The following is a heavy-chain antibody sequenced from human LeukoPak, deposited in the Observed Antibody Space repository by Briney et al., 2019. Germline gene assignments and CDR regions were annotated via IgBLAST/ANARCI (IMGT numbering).Heavy chain of an antibody. J-gene: IGHJ4*02. D-gene: IGHD4-17*01. V-gene: IGHV3-48*03. CDR3: ARDEDYGDFFPLADY. Sequence: PGGSLRLSCAASGFTFTSYEMNWVRQAPGKGPEWVSYISSSGSTIYYADSVKGRFTISRDNAKNSLYLQMNSLRAEDTAVYYCARDEDYGDFFPLADYWGQGTLVTVSS. CDR2: ISSSGSTI. CDR1: GFTFTSYE.